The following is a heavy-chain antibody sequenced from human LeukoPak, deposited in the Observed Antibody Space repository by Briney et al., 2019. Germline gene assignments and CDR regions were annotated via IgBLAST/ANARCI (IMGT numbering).Heavy chain of an antibody. Sequence: GASVKVSCKASGYTFTSYDINWVRQATGQGLEWMGWMNPNSGNTGYAQKFQGRVTITRNTSISTAYMELSSLRSEDTAVYYCARAGIVGATTHVDYWGQGTLVTVSS. D-gene: IGHD1-26*01. CDR3: ARAGIVGATTHVDY. J-gene: IGHJ4*02. CDR2: MNPNSGNT. CDR1: GYTFTSYD. V-gene: IGHV1-8*03.